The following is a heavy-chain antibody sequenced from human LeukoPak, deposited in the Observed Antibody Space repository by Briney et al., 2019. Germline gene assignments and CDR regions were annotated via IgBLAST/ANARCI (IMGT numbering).Heavy chain of an antibody. CDR2: IKQDGSEK. J-gene: IGHJ4*02. D-gene: IGHD6-13*01. Sequence: GGSLRLSCAASGFTFSSYWMSWVRQAPGKGLEWVANIKQDGSEKYYVDSVKGRFTISRDNAKNSLYLQMDSLRAEDTAVYYCARAGGSSWADYWGQGTLVTVSS. CDR3: ARAGGSSWADY. V-gene: IGHV3-7*01. CDR1: GFTFSSYW.